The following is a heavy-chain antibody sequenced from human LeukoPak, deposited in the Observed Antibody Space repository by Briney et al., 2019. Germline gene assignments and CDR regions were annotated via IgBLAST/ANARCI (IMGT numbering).Heavy chain of an antibody. J-gene: IGHJ4*02. D-gene: IGHD1-26*01. CDR3: AKGGLVGPTTYVDY. Sequence: GGSLRLSCAASGFTFSSYAMSWVRQAPGKGLEWVSPISGSGDNTYYADSVKGRFTISRDNSKNTLYLQMNSLRAEDTAIYYCAKGGLVGPTTYVDYWGQGTLVTVSS. V-gene: IGHV3-23*01. CDR2: ISGSGDNT. CDR1: GFTFSSYA.